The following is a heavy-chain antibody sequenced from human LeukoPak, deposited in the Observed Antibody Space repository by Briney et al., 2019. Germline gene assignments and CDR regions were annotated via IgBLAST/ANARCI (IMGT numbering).Heavy chain of an antibody. CDR1: GGSISAYY. CDR2: IYSSGTT. Sequence: PSETLSLTCTVSGGSISAYYWTWIRQPPGKALEWIGYIYSSGTTKYNPSLKSRVTISLDTSKNQFSLRLNSVTDADTAVYYCARGKRGTAMAGGYYYYYYMDVWGKGTTVTVSS. V-gene: IGHV4-59*01. J-gene: IGHJ6*03. CDR3: ARGKRGTAMAGGYYYYYYMDV. D-gene: IGHD5-18*01.